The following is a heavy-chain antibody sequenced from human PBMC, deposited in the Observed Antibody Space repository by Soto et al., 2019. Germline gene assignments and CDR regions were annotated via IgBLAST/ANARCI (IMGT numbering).Heavy chain of an antibody. CDR2: VATHDGGT. CDR3: VRESVSSREKWFDP. Sequence: QVLLVQSETEVRKPGASVKVSCKASGYTFTTHAIHWVRQAPGQSLEWMGWVATHDGGTEYSQKFQGRVMFTRDTSATTAYMELSSLISEDTAVYYCVRESVSSREKWFDPWGQGTLVSVSS. CDR1: GYTFTTHA. V-gene: IGHV1-3*04. J-gene: IGHJ5*02. D-gene: IGHD3-3*01.